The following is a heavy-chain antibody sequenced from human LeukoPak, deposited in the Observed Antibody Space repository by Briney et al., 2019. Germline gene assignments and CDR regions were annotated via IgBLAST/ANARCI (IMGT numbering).Heavy chain of an antibody. CDR3: ARATAPYFYMDV. CDR2: ISYDGSVL. D-gene: IGHD2-21*02. Sequence: GGSLRLSCAASGFTFSSYAMHWVRQAPGKGLEWVSVISYDGSVLYYADSVKGRLTISRDNSKNALYPQMNSLRTEDTAVYYCARATAPYFYMDVWGKGTTVTISS. J-gene: IGHJ6*03. CDR1: GFTFSSYA. V-gene: IGHV3-30*04.